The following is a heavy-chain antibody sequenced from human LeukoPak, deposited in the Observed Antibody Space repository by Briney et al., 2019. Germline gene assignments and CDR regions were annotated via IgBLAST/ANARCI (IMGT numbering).Heavy chain of an antibody. J-gene: IGHJ4*02. Sequence: ASVKVSCKASGYTFNSYGISWVRQAPGQGLEWTGWISIYTGNTKYGEKFQGRATMTRDTSTSTAYLEVRSLSSDDTAVYYCARVRGTALTAYPGYFDYWGQGTLVTVSS. CDR2: ISIYTGNT. V-gene: IGHV1-18*04. CDR1: GYTFNSYG. D-gene: IGHD1-1*01. CDR3: ARVRGTALTAYPGYFDY.